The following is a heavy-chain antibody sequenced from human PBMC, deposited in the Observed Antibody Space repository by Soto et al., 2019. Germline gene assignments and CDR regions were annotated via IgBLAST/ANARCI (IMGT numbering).Heavy chain of an antibody. J-gene: IGHJ4*02. D-gene: IGHD1-1*01. CDR3: ARVRYGDY. CDR2: ISAHNGNT. CDR1: GYAFTTYG. Sequence: QVHLVQSGAEVKKPGASVKVSCKGSGYAFTTYGITWVRQAPGQGLEWMGWISAHNGNTNYAQKLEGRVTVTRDTSTSTAYMALRGLRSEDTAVYYCARVRYGDYLGQGALVTVSS. V-gene: IGHV1-18*01.